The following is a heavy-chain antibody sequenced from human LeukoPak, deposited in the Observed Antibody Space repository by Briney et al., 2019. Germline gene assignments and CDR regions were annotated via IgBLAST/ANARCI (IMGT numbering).Heavy chain of an antibody. J-gene: IGHJ3*02. CDR2: ISGSGGST. CDR3: AMDYGDYPRGAFDI. CDR1: GYTFSSYA. D-gene: IGHD4-17*01. Sequence: PGGCLRLSCAASGYTFSSYAMSWVRQAPGKGLEWVSAISGSGGSTYYADSVKGRFTISRDNSKNTLYLQMNSLRAEDTAVYYCAMDYGDYPRGAFDIWGQGTMVTVSS. V-gene: IGHV3-23*01.